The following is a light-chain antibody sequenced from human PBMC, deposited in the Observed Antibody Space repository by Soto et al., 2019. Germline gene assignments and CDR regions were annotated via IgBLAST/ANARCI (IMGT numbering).Light chain of an antibody. V-gene: IGKV3-20*01. CDR2: GAS. J-gene: IGKJ1*01. CDR1: QNVSSSY. CDR3: QQYGSSGT. Sequence: EIVLTQSPATLSLSPGERATLSCRASQNVSSSYLAWYQHKPGQAPRLLIYGASNRATGIPDRFSGSGSGTEFTLTISRLEPEDFAVDDCQQYGSSGTFGQGTKVDIK.